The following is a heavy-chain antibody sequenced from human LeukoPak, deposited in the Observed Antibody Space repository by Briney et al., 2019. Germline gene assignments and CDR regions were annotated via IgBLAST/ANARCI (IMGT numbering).Heavy chain of an antibody. CDR1: GFTFSTYW. J-gene: IGHJ6*02. CDR3: ARAPGGNDFWSGYLRKDYYYYGMDV. Sequence: GGSLRLSCAASGFTFSTYWMHWVRQGPGKGLVWVSRINSDGTTTDYADSVKGRFTISRDNAKNTLYLQMNSLRAEDTAVYYCARAPGGNDFWSGYLRKDYYYYGMDVWGQGTTVTVSS. D-gene: IGHD3-3*01. CDR2: INSDGTTT. V-gene: IGHV3-74*01.